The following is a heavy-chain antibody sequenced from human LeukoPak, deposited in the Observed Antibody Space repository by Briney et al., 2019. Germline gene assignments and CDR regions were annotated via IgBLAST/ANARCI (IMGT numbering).Heavy chain of an antibody. V-gene: IGHV3-53*01. Sequence: GGSLRLSCAASGFTVSSNYMSWVRQAPGKGLEWVSVIYSGGSTYYADSVKGRFTISRDNSKNTLYLQMNSLRAEDTAVYYCARVPRENDWNAPRHYYYYYGMDVWGQGTTVTVSS. D-gene: IGHD1-1*01. J-gene: IGHJ6*02. CDR3: ARVPRENDWNAPRHYYYYYGMDV. CDR1: GFTVSSNY. CDR2: IYSGGST.